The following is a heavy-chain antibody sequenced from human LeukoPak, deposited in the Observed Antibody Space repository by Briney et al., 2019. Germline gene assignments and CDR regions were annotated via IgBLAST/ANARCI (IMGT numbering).Heavy chain of an antibody. J-gene: IGHJ4*02. D-gene: IGHD2-2*01. CDR2: ISAYNGNT. CDR3: ARDQFVVVPAALNY. CDR1: GYTFTSYG. V-gene: IGHV1-18*01. Sequence: GASVTVSCTASGYTFTSYGISWVRQAPGQGLEWMGWISAYNGNTNYAQKLQGRVTVTTDTSTSTAYMELRSLRSDDTAVYYCARDQFVVVPAALNYWGQGTLVTVSS.